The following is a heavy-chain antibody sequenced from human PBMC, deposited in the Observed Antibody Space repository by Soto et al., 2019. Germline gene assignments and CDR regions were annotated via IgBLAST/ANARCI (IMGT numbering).Heavy chain of an antibody. CDR2: ISHDGRIE. D-gene: IGHD3-3*01. CDR3: ARDRLPDDFRCGGYWSDP. V-gene: IGHV3-30-3*01. CDR1: GFTFSTFA. J-gene: IGHJ5*02. Sequence: GGSLRRSGAASGFTFSTFALHWVHKAPGEGLEWVALISHDGRIEKYADSVKGRFTISRDNSKTTLYMQMDSLRLQDPGAYYCARDRLPDDFRCGGYWSDPWRQGTQLTDAS.